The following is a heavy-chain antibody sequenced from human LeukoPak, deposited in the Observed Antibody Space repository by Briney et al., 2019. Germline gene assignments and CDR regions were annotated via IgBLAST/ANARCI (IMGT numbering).Heavy chain of an antibody. CDR1: RFTFSSYA. Sequence: GGSLRLSCAASRFTFSSYAMSWVRQAPGKGLEWVSAISGSGGSTYYADSVKGRFTISRDNSKNTLYLQMNSLRAEDTAVYYCAKDMRFDWTPYYFDYWGQGTLVTVSS. CDR3: AKDMRFDWTPYYFDY. J-gene: IGHJ4*02. V-gene: IGHV3-23*01. CDR2: ISGSGGST. D-gene: IGHD3-9*01.